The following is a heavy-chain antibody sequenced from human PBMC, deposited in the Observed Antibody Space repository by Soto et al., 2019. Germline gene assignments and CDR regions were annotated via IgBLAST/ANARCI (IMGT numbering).Heavy chain of an antibody. D-gene: IGHD2-8*01. CDR3: ARGHSTDCSNGVCSFFYNHEMDV. CDR1: GYSFTDYH. V-gene: IGHV1-2*04. CDR2: INPKSGGT. J-gene: IGHJ6*02. Sequence: ASVKVSCKASGYSFTDYHIHWVRQAPGQGLEWRGRINPKSGGTSTAQKFQGWVTMTRDRSISTAYMELTRLRSDDTAVYFCARGHSTDCSNGVCSFFYNHEMDVWG.